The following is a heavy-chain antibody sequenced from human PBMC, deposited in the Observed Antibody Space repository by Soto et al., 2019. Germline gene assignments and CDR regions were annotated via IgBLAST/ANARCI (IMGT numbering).Heavy chain of an antibody. CDR3: AREKRHNSLGGRFGMDV. Sequence: EVQLVESGGGLVKPGGSLRLSCAVSGFIVSDFTMNWVRQAPGKGLEWVASIGSSGGNSFYADSVKGRFIISRDNAKTSLDLQINSLRAEDTAVYYCAREKRHNSLGGRFGMDVWGQGTTVTVS. CDR1: GFIVSDFT. CDR2: IGSSGGNS. D-gene: IGHD1-1*01. V-gene: IGHV3-21*01. J-gene: IGHJ6*02.